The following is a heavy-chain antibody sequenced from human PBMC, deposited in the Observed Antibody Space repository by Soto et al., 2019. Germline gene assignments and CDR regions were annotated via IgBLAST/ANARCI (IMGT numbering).Heavy chain of an antibody. Sequence: PGGSLRLSCAASGFTFSSYAMSWVRQAPGKGLEWVSAISGSGGSTYYADSVKGRFTISRDNSKNTLYLQMNSLRAEDTAVYYCAKYDILTGSQQAFDYWGQGTLVTVSS. J-gene: IGHJ4*02. CDR2: ISGSGGST. CDR1: GFTFSSYA. V-gene: IGHV3-23*01. D-gene: IGHD3-9*01. CDR3: AKYDILTGSQQAFDY.